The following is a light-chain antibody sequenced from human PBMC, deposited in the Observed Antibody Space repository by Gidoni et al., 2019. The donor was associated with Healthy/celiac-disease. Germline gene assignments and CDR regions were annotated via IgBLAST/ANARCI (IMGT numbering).Light chain of an antibody. V-gene: IGKV3-20*01. CDR3: QQYGSSPPYT. Sequence: DIVFTPSPGTLSLSPGERATLSCRASQSVSSSYLAWYQQKTGQAPRLLIYCASSRATGIPDRCSGSGSGTDFTITISRLEPEDFAVYYCQQYGSSPPYTFGQGTKLEIK. CDR1: QSVSSSY. CDR2: CAS. J-gene: IGKJ2*01.